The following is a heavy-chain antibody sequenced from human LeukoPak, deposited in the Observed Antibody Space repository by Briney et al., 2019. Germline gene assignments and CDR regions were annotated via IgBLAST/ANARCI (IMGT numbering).Heavy chain of an antibody. J-gene: IGHJ4*02. CDR2: TSNDGSDK. CDR3: AKVAATLFGFFDY. CDR1: GFTFCSYG. D-gene: IGHD3-10*02. V-gene: IGHV3-30*18. Sequence: GGSLRLSCAASGFTFCSYGMHWVRQAPGKGREWVAVTSNDGSDKFYADSVKGRFTISRDNSKNTLYLQMNSLRAEDTAVYYCAKVAATLFGFFDYWGQGTLVTVSS.